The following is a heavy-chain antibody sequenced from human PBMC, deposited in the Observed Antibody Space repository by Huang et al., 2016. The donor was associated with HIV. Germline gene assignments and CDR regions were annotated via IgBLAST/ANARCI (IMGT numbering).Heavy chain of an antibody. J-gene: IGHJ3*02. Sequence: TASGFTFSTYNMNGVRQAPGKGLEWVSYITMSSGSIYYADSGNGRFTISRDNAKNSLYLQMNSLRAEDTAVYYCARFGSYYYGSGSYLDAFDIWGQGTMVTVSS. CDR2: ITMSSGSI. CDR1: GFTFSTYN. V-gene: IGHV3-48*01. CDR3: ARFGSYYYGSGSYLDAFDI. D-gene: IGHD3-10*01.